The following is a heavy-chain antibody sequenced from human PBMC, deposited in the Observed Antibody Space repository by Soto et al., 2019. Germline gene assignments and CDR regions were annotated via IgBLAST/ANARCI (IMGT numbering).Heavy chain of an antibody. D-gene: IGHD5-18*01. CDR3: TRDHVDTAMVIGDWNWFDP. V-gene: IGHV3-49*04. CDR2: IRSKAYGGTT. J-gene: IGHJ5*02. CDR1: GFTFGDYS. Sequence: GGPLRLSCTASGFTFGDYSMSWVRHAPGKGLEWVGFIRSKAYGGTTEYAASVKGRFTISRDDSKSIAYLQMNGLKTEDTAVYYCTRDHVDTAMVIGDWNWFDPWGQGTLVTVSS.